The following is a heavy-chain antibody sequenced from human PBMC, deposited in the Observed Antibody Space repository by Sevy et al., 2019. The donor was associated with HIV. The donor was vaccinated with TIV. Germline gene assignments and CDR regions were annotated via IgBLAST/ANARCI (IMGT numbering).Heavy chain of an antibody. CDR3: AREPQYYYGSGTYYYYYYGMDV. V-gene: IGHV3-74*01. CDR1: GFTFSSYW. CDR2: INTDGSST. Sequence: GGSLRLSCAASGFTFSSYWMHWVRQAPGKGLVWVSRINTDGSSTSYADSVKGRFTISRDNAKNTLYLQMNSLRAEDTAVYCCAREPQYYYGSGTYYYYYYGMDVWGQGTTVTVSS. D-gene: IGHD3-10*01. J-gene: IGHJ6*02.